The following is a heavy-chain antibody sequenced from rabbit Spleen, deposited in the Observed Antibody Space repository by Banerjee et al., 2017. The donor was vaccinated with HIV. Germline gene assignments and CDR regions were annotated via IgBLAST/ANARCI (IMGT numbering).Heavy chain of an antibody. CDR1: GFTINSSYY. CDR3: ARDTSSSFSSYGMDL. Sequence: QEQLVESGGDLVKPGASLTLTCKASGFTINSSYYMCWVRQAPGKGLEWIACIEVGSSDFTYFATWAKGRFTISKTSSTTVTLQVTRLTAADTATYFCARDTSSSFSSYGMDLWGPGTLVTV. J-gene: IGHJ6*01. CDR2: IEVGSSDFT. D-gene: IGHD1-1*01. V-gene: IGHV1S45*01.